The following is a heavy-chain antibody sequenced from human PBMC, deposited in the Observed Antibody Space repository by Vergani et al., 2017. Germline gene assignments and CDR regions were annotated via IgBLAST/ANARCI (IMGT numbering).Heavy chain of an antibody. Sequence: EVQLVQSGADVKKPGESLKISCKGSGYSFTSYWIGWVRQMPGKGLEWMGSIYPGDSDTRYSPSFQGQITISADKSISNAYLQWSSLKAADTAMYYCARQSVGDQLLKNTYYYYGMDVWGQGTTVTVSS. CDR1: GYSFTSYW. D-gene: IGHD2-2*01. J-gene: IGHJ6*02. V-gene: IGHV5-51*01. CDR3: ARQSVGDQLLKNTYYYYGMDV. CDR2: IYPGDSDT.